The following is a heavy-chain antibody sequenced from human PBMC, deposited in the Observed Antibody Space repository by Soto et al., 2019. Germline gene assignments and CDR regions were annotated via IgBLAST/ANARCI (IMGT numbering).Heavy chain of an antibody. D-gene: IGHD3-3*01. CDR1: GGSISSGGYY. CDR3: ARVTRRDFWSGYYGYAFDI. V-gene: IGHV4-31*03. CDR2: IYYSGST. J-gene: IGHJ3*02. Sequence: QVQLQESGPGLVKPSQTLSLTCTVSGGSISSGGYYWSWIRQHPGKGLEWIGYIYYSGSTYYNPSLKSRVTISVDTSKNQFSLKLSSVTAADTAVYYCARVTRRDFWSGYYGYAFDIWGQGTMVTVSS.